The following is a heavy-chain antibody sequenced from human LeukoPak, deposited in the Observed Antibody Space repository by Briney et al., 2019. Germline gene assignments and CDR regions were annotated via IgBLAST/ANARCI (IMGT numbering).Heavy chain of an antibody. CDR3: AASGGSYSFDY. V-gene: IGHV4-59*01. CDR2: IYYSGST. CDR1: GGSFSGYY. D-gene: IGHD1-26*01. J-gene: IGHJ4*02. Sequence: PSETLSLTCAVYGGSFSGYYWSWIRQPPGKGLEWIGYIYYSGSTNYNPSLKSRVTISVDTSKNQFSLKLSSVTAADTAVYYCAASGGSYSFDYWGQGTLVTVSS.